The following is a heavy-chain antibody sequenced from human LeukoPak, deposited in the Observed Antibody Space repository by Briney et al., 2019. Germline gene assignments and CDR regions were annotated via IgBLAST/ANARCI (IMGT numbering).Heavy chain of an antibody. J-gene: IGHJ4*02. V-gene: IGHV3-64D*06. D-gene: IGHD6-13*01. CDR1: GFTFSSYA. CDR2: ISANGGRT. CDR3: VKDLYKGDSASWYFFHY. Sequence: GGALRLSCAPSGFTFSSYAMHWVRQAPGKGLEDVSAISANGGRTYYADSVKGRFTISRDTSKNTLYLQMSSLRAEDTAMYHCVKDLYKGDSASWYFFHYWGQGTLVTVSS.